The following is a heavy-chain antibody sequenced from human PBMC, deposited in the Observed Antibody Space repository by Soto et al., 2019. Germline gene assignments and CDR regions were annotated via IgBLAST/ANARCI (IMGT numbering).Heavy chain of an antibody. D-gene: IGHD6-19*01. V-gene: IGHV1-69*13. J-gene: IGHJ4*02. Sequence: ASVKVSCKASGGTFSSYAISWVRQAPGQGLEWMGGIIPIFGTANYAQKFQGRVTITADESTSTAYMELSSLRSEDTAVYYCARQIGSPYSSGWYGGYWGQGPLGTVSS. CDR2: IIPIFGTA. CDR3: ARQIGSPYSSGWYGGY. CDR1: GGTFSSYA.